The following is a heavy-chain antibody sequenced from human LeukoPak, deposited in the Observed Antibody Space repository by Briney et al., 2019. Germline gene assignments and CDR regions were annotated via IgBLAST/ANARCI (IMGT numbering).Heavy chain of an antibody. D-gene: IGHD2-2*01. CDR1: GRSFSGYY. CDR3: ARGPPAKPGTGYYYGMDV. Sequence: SETLSLTCAVYGRSFSGYYWSWIRQPPGKGLEWIGEINHSGSTNYNPSLKSRVTISVDMSKNQFSLKLSSVTAADTAVYYCARGPPAKPGTGYYYGMDVWGQGTTVTVSS. CDR2: INHSGST. V-gene: IGHV4-34*01. J-gene: IGHJ6*02.